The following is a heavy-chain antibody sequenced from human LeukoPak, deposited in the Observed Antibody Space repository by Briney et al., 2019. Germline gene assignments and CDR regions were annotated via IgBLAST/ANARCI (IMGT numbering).Heavy chain of an antibody. CDR3: ARVVLLWFGESYYMDV. CDR1: GGSISSYY. J-gene: IGHJ6*03. CDR2: IYTSGST. Sequence: SETLSLTCTVSGGSISSYYWSWIRQPAGKGLEWIGRIYTSGSTNYNPSLKSRVTMSVDTSRNQFSLKLSSVTAADTAVYYCARVVLLWFGESYYMDVWGKGTTVTVSS. D-gene: IGHD3-10*01. V-gene: IGHV4-4*07.